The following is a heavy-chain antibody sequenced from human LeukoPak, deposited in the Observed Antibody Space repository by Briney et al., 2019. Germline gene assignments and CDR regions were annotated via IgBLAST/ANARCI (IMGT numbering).Heavy chain of an antibody. CDR3: ATVGEEYGDLYFFDN. D-gene: IGHD4-17*01. J-gene: IGHJ4*02. CDR2: IRFDGSNK. V-gene: IGHV3-30*02. CDR1: GFSFRKYA. Sequence: GGSPRLSCAASGFSFRKYAMHWVRQAPGKGLEWVAFIRFDGSNKYYAGSVKGRFTISRDNSKKTLYLQMNSLRGEGTAVYYCATVGEEYGDLYFFDNWGQGTLVTVST.